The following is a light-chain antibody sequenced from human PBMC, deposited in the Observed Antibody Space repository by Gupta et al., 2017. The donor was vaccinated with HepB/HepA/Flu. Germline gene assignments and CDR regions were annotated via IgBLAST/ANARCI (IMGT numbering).Light chain of an antibody. CDR3: RTGHISSWV. CDR1: SLLIIPPYS. J-gene: IGLJ3*02. V-gene: IGLV5-45*02. CDR2: YTSDSDK. Sequence: VLTPPSSLPSSPGASASLPCPFRSLLIIPPYSPYWHQQTPGRPPPFLLYYTSDSDKQQGSGVPSRFSGSKVVSANAGILLVSGFQAEDEADYDCRTGHISSWVFGGGTKLTVL.